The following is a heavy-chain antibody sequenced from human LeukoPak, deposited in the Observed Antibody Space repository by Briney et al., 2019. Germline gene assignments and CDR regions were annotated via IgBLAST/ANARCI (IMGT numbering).Heavy chain of an antibody. V-gene: IGHV1-18*01. D-gene: IGHD3-9*01. CDR2: ISAYNGNT. CDR1: GYTFTTYN. CDR3: ARGHFDILTAHYLNFESWFDP. Sequence: ASVKVSCKASGYTFTTYNINWVRQATGQGLEWMGWISAYNGNTNYAQRLQGRVTMTTDTSTSTAYMELRSLRSDDTAVYYCARGHFDILTAHYLNFESWFDPWGQGTLVTVSS. J-gene: IGHJ5*02.